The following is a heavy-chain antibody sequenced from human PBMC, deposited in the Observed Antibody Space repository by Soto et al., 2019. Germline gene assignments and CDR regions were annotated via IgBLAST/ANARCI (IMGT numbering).Heavy chain of an antibody. Sequence: EVQLVESGGGLVKPGGSLRLSCAASGFTFSNAWMSWVRQAPGKGLEWVGRIKSKTDGGTTDYAAPVKGRFTISRDDSKNTLYLQMNSLKTEDTAVYYCTTANDPYGGLDYWGQGTLVTVSS. J-gene: IGHJ4*02. CDR1: GFTFSNAW. CDR3: TTANDPYGGLDY. CDR2: IKSKTDGGTT. D-gene: IGHD4-17*01. V-gene: IGHV3-15*01.